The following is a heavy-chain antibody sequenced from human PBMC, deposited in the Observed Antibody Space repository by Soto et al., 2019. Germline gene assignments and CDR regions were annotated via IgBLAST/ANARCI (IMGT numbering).Heavy chain of an antibody. CDR1: GGSISSYY. D-gene: IGHD3-22*01. CDR2: IYYSGST. Sequence: QVQLQESGPGLVKPSETLSLTCTVSGGSISSYYWSWIRQPPGKGLEWIGYIYYSGSTNYNPSLKSRVTISVDTSKNQLSLKLSSVTAADTAVYYCAGTAMIVVVTETDYYYGMDVWGQGTTVTVSS. V-gene: IGHV4-59*01. J-gene: IGHJ6*02. CDR3: AGTAMIVVVTETDYYYGMDV.